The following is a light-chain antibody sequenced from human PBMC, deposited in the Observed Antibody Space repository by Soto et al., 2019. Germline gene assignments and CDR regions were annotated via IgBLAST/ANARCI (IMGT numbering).Light chain of an antibody. CDR3: QQYDGSST. J-gene: IGKJ1*01. CDR2: GAS. CDR1: QSVSKNY. Sequence: ENVLTQSPGTLSLSPGERATLSCRASQSVSKNYLAWYQQKPGQAPRLLIYGASSRATGIPDRFSDSGSGTDFTLTISRLEPEDFAVYYCQQYDGSSTFGQGTKVEIK. V-gene: IGKV3-20*01.